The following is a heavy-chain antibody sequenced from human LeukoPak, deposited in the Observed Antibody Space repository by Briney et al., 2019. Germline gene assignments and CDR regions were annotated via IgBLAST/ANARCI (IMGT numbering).Heavy chain of an antibody. CDR2: INPNSGGT. CDR1: GHTFTGYY. CDR3: ARLQWLGQNTIDY. D-gene: IGHD6-19*01. Sequence: GASVKVSCKASGHTFTGYYMHWVRQAPGQGLEWMGWINPNSGGTNYAQKFQGRVTMTRDTSISTAYMELSRLRSDDTAVYYCARLQWLGQNTIDYWGQGTLVTVSS. J-gene: IGHJ4*02. V-gene: IGHV1-2*02.